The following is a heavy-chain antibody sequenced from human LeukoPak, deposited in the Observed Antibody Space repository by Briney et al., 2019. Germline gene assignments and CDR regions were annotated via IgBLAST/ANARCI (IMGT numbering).Heavy chain of an antibody. J-gene: IGHJ6*02. CDR2: INPNSGGT. CDR1: GYTFTGYY. Sequence: ASVKVSCKASGYTFTGYYMHWVGQAPGQGREWMGWINPNSGGTNYAQKFQGWVTMTRDTSISTAYMELSRLRSDDTAVYYCARGGPVDCSGGSCYAMDVWGQGTTVTVSS. D-gene: IGHD2-15*01. CDR3: ARGGPVDCSGGSCYAMDV. V-gene: IGHV1-2*04.